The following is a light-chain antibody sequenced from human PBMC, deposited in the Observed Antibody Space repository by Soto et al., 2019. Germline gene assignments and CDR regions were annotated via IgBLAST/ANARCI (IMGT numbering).Light chain of an antibody. CDR2: DDS. Sequence: SYELTQPPSVSVAPGQTARITCGGSNSESKSVHWYQQKPGQAPVLAVYDDSDRPSGIPERFSGSNSGNTATLTISGVEAGDEADYYCQVWDRSSDHYVFGTGTKVTVL. CDR3: QVWDRSSDHYV. V-gene: IGLV3-21*02. J-gene: IGLJ1*01. CDR1: NSESKS.